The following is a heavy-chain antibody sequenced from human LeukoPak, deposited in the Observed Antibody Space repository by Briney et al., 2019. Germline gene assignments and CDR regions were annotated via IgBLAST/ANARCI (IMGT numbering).Heavy chain of an antibody. V-gene: IGHV3-7*01. CDR1: GFPLTNYW. CDR3: ATDRKVGTWDPRFDY. Sequence: GGSLRLSCAASGFPLTNYWMIWVRQAPGKGPEGVGNINQGGSETNYVASVKGRFSISRDNAKTSLYLQMNSLRAEDTAVYYCATDRKVGTWDPRFDYWGQGALVTVSS. J-gene: IGHJ4*02. CDR2: INQGGSET. D-gene: IGHD4-23*01.